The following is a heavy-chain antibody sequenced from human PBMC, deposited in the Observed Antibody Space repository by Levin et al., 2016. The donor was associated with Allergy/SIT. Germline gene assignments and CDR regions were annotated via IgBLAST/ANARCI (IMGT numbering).Heavy chain of an antibody. CDR2: MYSDGKT. CDR3: ARGYCSGGSCHHFDY. D-gene: IGHD2-15*01. Sequence: GESLKISCAASGFSVSSFHINWVRQAPGKGLEWVSNMYSDGKTNYVASVRGRFTISRDNSQNTVYLQMNSLRPEDTAIYYCARGYCSGGSCHHFDYWGQGALVTVSS. V-gene: IGHV3-53*01. CDR1: GFSVSSFH. J-gene: IGHJ4*02.